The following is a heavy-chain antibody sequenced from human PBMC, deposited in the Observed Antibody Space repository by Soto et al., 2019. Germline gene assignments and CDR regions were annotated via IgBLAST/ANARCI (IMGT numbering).Heavy chain of an antibody. J-gene: IGHJ4*02. CDR3: ARLGGAAARTFDY. V-gene: IGHV4-59*12. Sequence: SSETLSLTCTVSGGSINDFYWSWIRQPPGKGLEWIGYIYYSGSTDYNPSLKSRVTISVDPSKTQFSLNLRSVNTADTAVYYCARLGGAAARTFDYWGQGTLVTVSS. D-gene: IGHD6-13*01. CDR2: IYYSGST. CDR1: GGSINDFY.